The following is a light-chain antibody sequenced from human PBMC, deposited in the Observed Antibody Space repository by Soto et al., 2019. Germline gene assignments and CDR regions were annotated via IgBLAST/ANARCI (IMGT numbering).Light chain of an antibody. J-gene: IGLJ1*01. CDR3: SSYTSSSTLVV. CDR1: SSDVGGYNY. V-gene: IGLV2-14*01. CDR2: ELR. Sequence: QSALTQPASVSGSPGQSITISCTGTSSDVGGYNYVSWYQQHPGKAPKLMIYELRNRPSGVSNRFSGSKSGNTASLTISGLQAEDEADYYCSSYTSSSTLVVFGTGTKGTVL.